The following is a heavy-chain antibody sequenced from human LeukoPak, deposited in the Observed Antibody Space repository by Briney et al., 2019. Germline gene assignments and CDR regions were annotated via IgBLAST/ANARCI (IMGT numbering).Heavy chain of an antibody. V-gene: IGHV5-51*01. D-gene: IGHD1-7*01. CDR3: ARQYWNYDGLFDY. J-gene: IGHJ4*02. Sequence: GESLKISCKGSGCSFTSYWIGWVRQMPGKGLEWMGIIYPGDSDTRYSPSFQGQVTISADKSISTAYLQWSSLKASDTAMYYCARQYWNYDGLFDYWGQGTLVTVSS. CDR2: IYPGDSDT. CDR1: GCSFTSYW.